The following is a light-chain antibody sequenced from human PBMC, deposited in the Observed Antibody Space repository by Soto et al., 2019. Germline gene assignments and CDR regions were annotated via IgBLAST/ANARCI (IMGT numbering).Light chain of an antibody. J-gene: IGKJ2*01. Sequence: DVQMTQSPFFVYASVGDRVTISCRASQNINSYSSWFQQKPGKAPDLLIFSASGLRSGVPSRFSGSGSGTDFTLTISSLQPDDFATYFCQQTFTTPYTFGQGTKLEI. CDR2: SAS. CDR1: QNINSY. V-gene: IGKV1-39*01. CDR3: QQTFTTPYT.